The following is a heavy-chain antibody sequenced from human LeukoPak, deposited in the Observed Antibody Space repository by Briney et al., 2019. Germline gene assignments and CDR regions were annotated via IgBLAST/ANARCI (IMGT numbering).Heavy chain of an antibody. CDR2: IYYSGST. CDR3: ARAYSGTYSYFDH. D-gene: IGHD1-26*01. CDR1: GGSISSYY. J-gene: IGHJ4*02. V-gene: IGHV4-59*01. Sequence: SETLSLTCTVSGGSISSYYWSWVRQPPGKGLEWIGDIYYSGSTNYNPSLKSRVTISVDTSKNRFFLILSSVTDAGTAIYYCARAYSGTYSYFDHWGQGTLVTVSS.